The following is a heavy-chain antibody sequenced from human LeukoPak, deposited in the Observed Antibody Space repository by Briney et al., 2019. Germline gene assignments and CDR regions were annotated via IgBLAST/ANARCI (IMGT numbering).Heavy chain of an antibody. CDR2: IYGSGST. CDR1: GGSISSYY. D-gene: IGHD1-26*01. Sequence: SETLSLTCTVSGGSISSYYWSWIRQPPGKGLEWIGHIYGSGSTNYNPSLKSRVTLSVDTSKNQFSLKLSSVTAADTAVYYCARAEYSGIYYNLDYWGQGTLVTVSS. J-gene: IGHJ4*02. CDR3: ARAEYSGIYYNLDY. V-gene: IGHV4-59*01.